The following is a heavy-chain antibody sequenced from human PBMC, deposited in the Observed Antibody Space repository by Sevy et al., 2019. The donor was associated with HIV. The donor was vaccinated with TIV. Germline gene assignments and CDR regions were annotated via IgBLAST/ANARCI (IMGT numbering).Heavy chain of an antibody. CDR1: GFTFSSYG. CDR3: ARAPGYCTSNNCYDWFDP. CDR2: IWNDGSNK. Sequence: GGSLRLSCAASGFTFSSYGMHWVRQAPGKGLEWVAVIWNDGSNKYYADSVEGRFTVSRDNFTNTLYLHMNSLRAEDTAVYYCARAPGYCTSNNCYDWFDPWGRGTLVTVSS. V-gene: IGHV3-33*01. D-gene: IGHD2-2*01. J-gene: IGHJ5*02.